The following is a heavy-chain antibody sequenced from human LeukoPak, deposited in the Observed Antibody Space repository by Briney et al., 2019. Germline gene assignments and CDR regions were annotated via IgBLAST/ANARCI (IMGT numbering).Heavy chain of an antibody. CDR3: AKYWSFKGYYYYIDF. V-gene: IGHV3-30*02. CDR1: GFIFNNYG. J-gene: IGHJ6*03. D-gene: IGHD2-15*01. CDR2: IRYDGDNK. Sequence: GGSLRLSCAASGFIFNNYGMHWVRQAPGKGPEWVAFIRYDGDNKYYADSVKGRFTISRDNSRNTLYLQMNSLRAEDTAVYYCAKYWSFKGYYYYIDFWGKGTTVTIS.